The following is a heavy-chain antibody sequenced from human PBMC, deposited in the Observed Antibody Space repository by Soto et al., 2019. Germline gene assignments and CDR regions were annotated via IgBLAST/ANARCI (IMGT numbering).Heavy chain of an antibody. D-gene: IGHD3-9*01. CDR1: GYTFTSYG. Sequence: ASVNVSCKASGYTFTSYGISWVRQAPGQGLEWMGWISAYNGNTNYAQKFQGRVTMTRDTSTSTVYMELSSLRSEDTAVYYCARDQMGIRYFDWLLSYCEYSGQGTLVIVSP. J-gene: IGHJ4*02. CDR2: ISAYNGNT. CDR3: ARDQMGIRYFDWLLSYCEY. V-gene: IGHV1-18*04.